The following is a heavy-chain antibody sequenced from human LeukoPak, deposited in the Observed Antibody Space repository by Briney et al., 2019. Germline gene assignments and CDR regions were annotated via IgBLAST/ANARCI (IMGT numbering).Heavy chain of an antibody. J-gene: IGHJ5*02. CDR2: INPNSGGT. V-gene: IGHV1-2*06. Sequence: ASVKVSCKASGYTFTGYYMHRVRQAPGQGLEWMGRINPNSGGTNYAQKFQGRVTMTRDTSISTAYMELSRLRSDDTAVYYCARGRSVSSSFNWFDPWGQGTLVTVSS. CDR1: GYTFTGYY. CDR3: ARGRSVSSSFNWFDP. D-gene: IGHD6-6*01.